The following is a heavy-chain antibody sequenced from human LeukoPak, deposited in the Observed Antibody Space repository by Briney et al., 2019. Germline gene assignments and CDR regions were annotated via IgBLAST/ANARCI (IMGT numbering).Heavy chain of an antibody. D-gene: IGHD6-13*01. CDR3: ARDLGIAAAGTRFDP. CDR2: IYYSGST. V-gene: IGHV4-59*01. CDR1: GGSISSYH. J-gene: IGHJ5*02. Sequence: SETLSLTCTVSGGSISSYHWSWIRQPPGKGLEWIGYIYYSGSTNYNPSLKSRVTISVDTSKNQFSLKLSSVTAADTAVYYCARDLGIAAAGTRFDPWGQGTLVTVSS.